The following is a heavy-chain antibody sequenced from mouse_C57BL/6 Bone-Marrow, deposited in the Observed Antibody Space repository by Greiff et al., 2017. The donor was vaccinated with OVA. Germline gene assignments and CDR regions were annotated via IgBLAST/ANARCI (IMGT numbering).Heavy chain of an antibody. J-gene: IGHJ2*01. CDR1: GYTFTSYW. V-gene: IGHV1-69*01. Sequence: QVQLQQPGAELVMPGASVKLSCKASGYTFTSYWMHWVKQRPGQGLEWIGEIDPSDSYTNYNQKFKGKSTLTVDTSSSTAYRQLSSLTSEDSAVYYCARWGLRNWDKGDYWGQGTTLTVSS. CDR2: IDPSDSYT. CDR3: ARWGLRNWDKGDY. D-gene: IGHD4-1*01.